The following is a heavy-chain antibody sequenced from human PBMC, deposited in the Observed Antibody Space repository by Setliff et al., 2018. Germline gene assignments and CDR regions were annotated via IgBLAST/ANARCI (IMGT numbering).Heavy chain of an antibody. D-gene: IGHD3-22*01. Sequence: GGSLRLSCAASGFTFSSYAMSWVRQAPGKGLEWVSAISGSGGSTYYADSVKGRLTISRDNSKNSVFLQMNSLRVEDTAVYYCARVHYETSTYSPTLFDYWGQGALVTVSS. CDR1: GFTFSSYA. CDR3: ARVHYETSTYSPTLFDY. V-gene: IGHV3-23*01. J-gene: IGHJ4*02. CDR2: ISGSGGST.